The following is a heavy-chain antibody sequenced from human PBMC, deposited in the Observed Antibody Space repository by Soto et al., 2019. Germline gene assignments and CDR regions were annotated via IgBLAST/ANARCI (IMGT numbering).Heavy chain of an antibody. Sequence: GASVKVSCKASGYTFTSYYMHWVRQAPGQGLEWMGIINPSGGSTSYAQKFQGRVTMTRDTSTSTVYMELSSLRSEDTAVYYCARVSAPYGSGSYPTFWGQGTLVTVSS. D-gene: IGHD3-10*01. V-gene: IGHV1-46*01. CDR1: GYTFTSYY. CDR3: ARVSAPYGSGSYPTF. CDR2: INPSGGST. J-gene: IGHJ4*02.